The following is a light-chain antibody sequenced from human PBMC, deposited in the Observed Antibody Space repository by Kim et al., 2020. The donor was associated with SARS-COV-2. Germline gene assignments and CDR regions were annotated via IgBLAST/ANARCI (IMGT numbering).Light chain of an antibody. Sequence: SPWERDTLSCRASHSVSSNYLAWDQQKAGQAPRLLIVGASSRVTGIPDRFSGSGSGTDFTLTISRLEPEDFAVYYCQQYIDTPLTFGGGTKVDIK. CDR2: GAS. CDR3: QQYIDTPLT. J-gene: IGKJ4*01. V-gene: IGKV3-20*01. CDR1: HSVSSNY.